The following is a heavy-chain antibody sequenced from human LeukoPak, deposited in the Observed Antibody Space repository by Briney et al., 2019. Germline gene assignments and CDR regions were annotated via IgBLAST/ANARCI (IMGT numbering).Heavy chain of an antibody. Sequence: PGGSLRLSCAASGFTFSSYGMHWVRQAPGKGLEWVAVISYDGSNKYYADSVKGRFTFSRDNSKNTLYLQMNSLRAEDTAVYHCAKDPYYYDSSGYSSYYFDYWGQGTLVTVSS. D-gene: IGHD3-22*01. V-gene: IGHV3-30*18. CDR2: ISYDGSNK. CDR3: AKDPYYYDSSGYSSYYFDY. CDR1: GFTFSSYG. J-gene: IGHJ4*02.